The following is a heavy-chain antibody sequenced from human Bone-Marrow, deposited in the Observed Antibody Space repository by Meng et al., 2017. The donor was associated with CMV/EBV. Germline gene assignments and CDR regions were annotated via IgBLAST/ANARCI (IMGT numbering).Heavy chain of an antibody. J-gene: IGHJ6*02. CDR1: GGSISSSSYY. D-gene: IGHD3-22*01. V-gene: IGHV4-61*01. CDR3: ARDVGAGYYTANGMDV. Sequence: SETLSLTCTVSGGSISSSSYYWSWIRQPPGKGLEWIGYIYYSGSTNYNPSLKSRVTISVDTSKNQFSLKLSSVTAADTAVYYCARDVGAGYYTANGMDVWGQGTTVTVSS. CDR2: IYYSGST.